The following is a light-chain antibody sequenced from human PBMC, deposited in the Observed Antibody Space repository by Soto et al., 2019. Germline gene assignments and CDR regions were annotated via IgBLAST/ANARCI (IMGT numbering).Light chain of an antibody. Sequence: QSVLTQPASASGSPGQSITISCTATSSDVGSFNYVSWYQHHPGKAPKLMIYEVTSRPSGVSNRFSGSKSGNTASLTISGLQAGDEADYYCVSYATSTTLYVFGSGTKVTVL. J-gene: IGLJ1*01. CDR3: VSYATSTTLYV. V-gene: IGLV2-14*01. CDR2: EVT. CDR1: SSDVGSFNY.